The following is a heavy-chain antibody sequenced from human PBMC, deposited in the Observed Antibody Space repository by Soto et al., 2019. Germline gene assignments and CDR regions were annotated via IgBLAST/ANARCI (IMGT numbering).Heavy chain of an antibody. CDR3: ARRPHLADNVELDD. D-gene: IGHD6-19*01. CDR1: GYTFTNYG. V-gene: IGHV1-18*01. CDR2: ISAYSGHT. Sequence: QVQLVQSGAEVKKPGASVTVSCKASGYTFTNYGINWVRQAPGQGLEWMGRISAYSGHTNSAQKLQDRVTMTTDTSTSRGYMELRSLRSDDTAVYYCARRPHLADNVELDDWGQGTLVTVSS. J-gene: IGHJ4*02.